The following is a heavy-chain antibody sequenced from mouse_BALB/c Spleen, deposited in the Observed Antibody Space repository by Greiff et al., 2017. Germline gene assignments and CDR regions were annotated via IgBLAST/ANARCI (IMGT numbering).Heavy chain of an antibody. Sequence: VQLQQSGPELVKPGASVKISCKASGYSFTGYYMHWVKQSHVKSLEWIGRINPYNGATSYNQNFKDKASLTVDKSSSTAYMELHSLTSEDSAVYYCAREVLSTLDYWGQGTTLTVSS. V-gene: IGHV1-31*01. CDR3: AREVLSTLDY. CDR2: INPYNGAT. D-gene: IGHD2-1*01. J-gene: IGHJ2*01. CDR1: GYSFTGYY.